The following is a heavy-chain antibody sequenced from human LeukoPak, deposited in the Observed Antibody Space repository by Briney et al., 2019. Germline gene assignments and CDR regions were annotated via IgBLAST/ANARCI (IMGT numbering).Heavy chain of an antibody. Sequence: SETLSLTCTVSGGSISSSSYYWGWIRQPPGKGLEWIGSIYYSGSTYYNPSLKGRVTISVDTSKNQFSLKLSSVTAAATAVYYCARGVKDCSGGSCYSFRFDPWGQGTLVTVSS. CDR2: IYYSGST. J-gene: IGHJ5*02. D-gene: IGHD2-15*01. V-gene: IGHV4-39*01. CDR1: GGSISSSSYY. CDR3: ARGVKDCSGGSCYSFRFDP.